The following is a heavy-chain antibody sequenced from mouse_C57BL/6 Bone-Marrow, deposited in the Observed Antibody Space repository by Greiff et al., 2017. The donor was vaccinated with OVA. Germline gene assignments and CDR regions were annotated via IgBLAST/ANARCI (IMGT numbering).Heavy chain of an antibody. CDR3: ARQVRRGYLDV. V-gene: IGHV1-64*01. CDR1: GYTFTSYW. D-gene: IGHD2-14*01. J-gene: IGHJ1*03. Sequence: VQLQQPGAELVKPGASVKLSCKASGYTFTSYWMHWVKQRPGQGLEWIGMIHPTSGSTNYNEKFTSKATLTVDKSSSTDYMQLSSLTDEDSAVYYCARQVRRGYLDVWGTGTTVTVSS. CDR2: IHPTSGST.